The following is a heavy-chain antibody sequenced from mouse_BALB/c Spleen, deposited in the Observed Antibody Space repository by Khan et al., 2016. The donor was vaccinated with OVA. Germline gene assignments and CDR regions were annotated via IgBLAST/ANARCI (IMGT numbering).Heavy chain of an antibody. V-gene: IGHV2-2*02. CDR3: ARRGYDYGRGALFAY. Sequence: QVQLKESGPGLVAPSQSLSITCTVSGFSLDKYSIHWIRQSPGKGLEWLGVICSAGSTDYNAAFISRLTITTDNSRSHVFFQVNSLQPNDTAIYDCARRGYDYGRGALFAYWGQGTLVTVSA. J-gene: IGHJ3*01. CDR1: GFSLDKYS. D-gene: IGHD2-4*01. CDR2: ICSAGST.